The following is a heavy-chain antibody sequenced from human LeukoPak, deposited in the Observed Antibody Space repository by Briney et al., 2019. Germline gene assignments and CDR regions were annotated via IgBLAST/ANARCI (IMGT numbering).Heavy chain of an antibody. CDR3: AREKPPIAVAGPDAFDI. J-gene: IGHJ3*02. D-gene: IGHD6-19*01. V-gene: IGHV4-4*07. CDR1: GGSISSYY. CDR2: IYTSGST. Sequence: SETLSLTCTASGGSISSYYWSWIRQPAGKGLEWIGRIYTSGSTNYNPSLKSRVTMSVDTSKSQFSLKLSSVTAADTAVYYCAREKPPIAVAGPDAFDIWGQGTMVTVSS.